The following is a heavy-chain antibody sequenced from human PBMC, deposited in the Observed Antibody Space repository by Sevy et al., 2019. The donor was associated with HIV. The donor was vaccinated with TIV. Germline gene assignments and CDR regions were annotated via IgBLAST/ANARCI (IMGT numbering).Heavy chain of an antibody. Sequence: GGSLRLSCAASGFTFSSYAMHWVRQAPGKGLEWVAVISYDGSNKYYADSVKGRFTISRDNSKNTLYLQMNSLIAEDTAVYYCARDPSDYYDSSGHDYWGQGTLVTVSS. J-gene: IGHJ4*02. CDR1: GFTFSSYA. D-gene: IGHD3-22*01. CDR2: ISYDGSNK. CDR3: ARDPSDYYDSSGHDY. V-gene: IGHV3-30-3*01.